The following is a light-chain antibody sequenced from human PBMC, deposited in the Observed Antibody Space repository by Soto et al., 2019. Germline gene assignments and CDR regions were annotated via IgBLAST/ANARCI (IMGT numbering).Light chain of an antibody. Sequence: EIVMTHSPATLSVSPGERATLSCRASQSVRDNLAWYQQKPGQAPRLLIYGASTRATGIPARFSGSGSGTEFTLTISSLQSEDFALYFCHQSNNWPYTFGQGTKLEIK. CDR2: GAS. V-gene: IGKV3-15*01. J-gene: IGKJ2*01. CDR3: HQSNNWPYT. CDR1: QSVRDN.